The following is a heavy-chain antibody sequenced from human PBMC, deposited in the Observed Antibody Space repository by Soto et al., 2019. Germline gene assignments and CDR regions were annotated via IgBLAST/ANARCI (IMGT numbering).Heavy chain of an antibody. D-gene: IGHD5-12*01. V-gene: IGHV4-31*03. Sequence: SETLSLTCTVSGASISSGRSYWSWIRQHPGKGLEWIGYMLYSGSTYYHPSLKSRVNISADTSKNQFSLRLTSVTPADTAVYYCARDNGYGHFYSWGQGTLVT. J-gene: IGHJ4*02. CDR2: MLYSGST. CDR1: GASISSGRSY. CDR3: ARDNGYGHFYS.